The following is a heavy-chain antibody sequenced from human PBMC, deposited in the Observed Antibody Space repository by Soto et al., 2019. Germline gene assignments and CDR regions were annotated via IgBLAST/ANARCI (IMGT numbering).Heavy chain of an antibody. CDR1: GGSISSSNW. CDR2: IYHSGST. Sequence: QVQLQESGPGLVKPSGTLSLTCAVSGGSISSSNWWSWVRQPPGKGLEWIGEIYHSGSTNYNPSLKSRVTISVXXPXNXXSLKLSSVTAADTAVYYCARERYDVVVVALNGMDVWGQGTTVTVSS. D-gene: IGHD2-15*01. CDR3: ARERYDVVVVALNGMDV. V-gene: IGHV4-4*02. J-gene: IGHJ6*02.